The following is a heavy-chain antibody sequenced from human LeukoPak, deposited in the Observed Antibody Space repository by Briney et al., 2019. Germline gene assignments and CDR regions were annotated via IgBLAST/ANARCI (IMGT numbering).Heavy chain of an antibody. CDR3: ARGGLFRHGGTSGDY. Sequence: GGSLRLSCAASEFTFNNYWMSWVRQAPGKGLEWVANINQHGSESYYVDSVKGRFIISRDNAKNSMYLHMSSLRGDDMAVYYCARGGLFRHGGTSGDYWGQGTLVTVSS. J-gene: IGHJ4*02. CDR2: INQHGSES. V-gene: IGHV3-7*01. CDR1: EFTFNNYW. D-gene: IGHD4-23*01.